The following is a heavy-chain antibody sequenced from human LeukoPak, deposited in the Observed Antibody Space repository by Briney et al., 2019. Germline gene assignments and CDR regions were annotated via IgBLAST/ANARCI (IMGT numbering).Heavy chain of an antibody. D-gene: IGHD6-19*01. CDR1: GYLFTTNW. CDR2: IYPGDSDT. J-gene: IGHJ5*02. V-gene: IGHV5-51*01. CDR3: ARHHIAVAGTPGENWFDP. Sequence: KDGESLKISCKGSGYLFTTNWIGWVRQMPGKGLGWMGIIYPGDSDTRYSPSFQGQVTISADKSISTAYLQWSSLKASDTAMYYCARHHIAVAGTPGENWFDPWGQGTLVTVSS.